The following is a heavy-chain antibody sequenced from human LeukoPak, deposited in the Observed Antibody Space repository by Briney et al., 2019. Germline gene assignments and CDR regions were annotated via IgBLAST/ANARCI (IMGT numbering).Heavy chain of an antibody. Sequence: GASVKVSCKASGYTFTSYGISWVRQAPGQGLEWMGWISAYNGNTNYAQKLQGRVTMTTDTSTSTAYMEMRSLRSDDTAVYYCARESYYYDSSGYGEYFQHWGQGTLVTVSS. V-gene: IGHV1-18*01. CDR1: GYTFTSYG. J-gene: IGHJ1*01. CDR3: ARESYYYDSSGYGEYFQH. CDR2: ISAYNGNT. D-gene: IGHD3-22*01.